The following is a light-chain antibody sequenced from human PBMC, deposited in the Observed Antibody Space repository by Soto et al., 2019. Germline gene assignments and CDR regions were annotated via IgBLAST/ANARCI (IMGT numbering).Light chain of an antibody. J-gene: IGKJ2*01. CDR3: QQYGTSPPEYT. V-gene: IGKV3-20*01. Sequence: EIVLTQSPGTLSLSPGETATLSCRASQSVSASFLAWYQQKPGQAPRLLIYGASSRATGIPDRFSGGGSETDFTLTISILEPEDFAVYYCQQYGTSPPEYTFGQGTKLEIK. CDR2: GAS. CDR1: QSVSASF.